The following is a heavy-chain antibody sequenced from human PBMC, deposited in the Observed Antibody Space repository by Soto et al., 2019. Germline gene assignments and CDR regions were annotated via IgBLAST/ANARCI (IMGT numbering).Heavy chain of an antibody. CDR2: IYHSGGT. Sequence: QVQLQESGPGLVKPSQTLSLTCSVSGGSISSGDYCWSWIRQPPGKGLEWIGFIYHSGGTYYNPSRKSRLTISIDTSKNQFSLRLSSVTAADTAVYYCARAMWTVSPPYFDYWGQGTLVTVSS. D-gene: IGHD2-21*01. CDR1: GGSISSGDYC. V-gene: IGHV4-30-4*01. CDR3: ARAMWTVSPPYFDY. J-gene: IGHJ4*02.